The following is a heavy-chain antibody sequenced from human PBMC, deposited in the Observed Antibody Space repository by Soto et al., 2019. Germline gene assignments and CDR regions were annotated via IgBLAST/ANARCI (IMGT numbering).Heavy chain of an antibody. CDR2: INHSGST. V-gene: IGHV4-34*01. D-gene: IGHD6-13*01. CDR3: ASIVAAAGTGKFDP. CDR1: GGSFSGYY. J-gene: IGHJ5*02. Sequence: ASETLSLTCAVYGGSFSGYYWSWIRQPPGKGLEWIGEINHSGSTNYNPSLKSRVTISVDTSKNQFSLKLSSVTAADTAVYYCASIVAAAGTGKFDPWGQGTLVTVSS.